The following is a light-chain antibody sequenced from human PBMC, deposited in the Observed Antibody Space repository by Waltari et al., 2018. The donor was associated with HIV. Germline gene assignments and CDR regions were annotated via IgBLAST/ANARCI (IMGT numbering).Light chain of an antibody. CDR3: QRYNGVPPT. J-gene: IGKJ4*01. CDR1: QGIDNY. V-gene: IGKV1-27*01. CDR2: AAA. Sequence: DVQMTKSPSSLSASVGDSVSITCRASQGIDNYLAWYQQRPGKVPKLLIYAAATLQSGVPSRFSGRRSGTDFTLTISSLQPEDVASYYCQRYNGVPPTFGGGTKVEIK.